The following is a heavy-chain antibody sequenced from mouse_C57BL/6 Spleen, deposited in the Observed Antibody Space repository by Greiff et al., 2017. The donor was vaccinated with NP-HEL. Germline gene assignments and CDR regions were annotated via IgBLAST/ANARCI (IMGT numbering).Heavy chain of an antibody. V-gene: IGHV1-9*01. CDR3: ASRRYYSNYDYAMDY. J-gene: IGHJ4*01. Sequence: VQLQQSGAELMKPGASVKLSCKATGYTFTGYWIEWVKQRPGHGLEWIGEILPGNGSTNYNEKFKGKAAFTADTSSNTAYMQLSSLTTEESAIYYCASRRYYSNYDYAMDYWGQGTSVTVSS. CDR1: GYTFTGYW. D-gene: IGHD2-5*01. CDR2: ILPGNGST.